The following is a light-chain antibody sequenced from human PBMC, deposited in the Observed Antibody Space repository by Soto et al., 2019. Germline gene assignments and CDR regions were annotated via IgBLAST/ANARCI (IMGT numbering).Light chain of an antibody. CDR2: DNN. CDR3: GTWDSSLSAGEVV. CDR1: SSNSGNNY. V-gene: IGLV1-51*01. J-gene: IGLJ2*01. Sequence: QSVLTQPPSVSAAPGQKVTISCSGSSSNSGNNYVSWYQHFPGTAPKLLIYDNNKRPSGIPDRFSGSKSGTSATLGITGLQTGDEADYYCGTWDSSLSAGEVVFGGGTQLTVL.